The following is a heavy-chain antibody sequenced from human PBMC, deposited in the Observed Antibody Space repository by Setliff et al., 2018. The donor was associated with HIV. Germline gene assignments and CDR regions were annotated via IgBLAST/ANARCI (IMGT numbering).Heavy chain of an antibody. D-gene: IGHD2-2*01. CDR1: GGTFSSYA. V-gene: IGHV1-69*10. J-gene: IGHJ6*02. CDR3: ARGHCSGTNCYGVDYYGMDV. CDR2: IIPILGIA. Sequence: SVKVSCKASGGTFSSYAISWVRQAPGQGLEWMGGIIPILGIANYAQKFQGRVTITADKSTSTAYMELSSLRSEDTAVYYCARGHCSGTNCYGVDYYGMDVWGQGTLVTVSS.